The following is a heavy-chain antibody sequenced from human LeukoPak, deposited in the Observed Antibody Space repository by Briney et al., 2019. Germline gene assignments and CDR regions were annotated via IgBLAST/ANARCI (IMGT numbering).Heavy chain of an antibody. D-gene: IGHD2-15*01. J-gene: IGHJ4*02. Sequence: GGSLRLSCAASGFTFSNYAMNWVRQAPGKGLEWVSVIYGSAVSTCYADSVKGRFTISRDNSKNTLYLQLNSLRAEDTAVYYCASRDPCSGGTCYGLAYWGQGTLVTVSS. CDR1: GFTFSNYA. CDR3: ASRDPCSGGTCYGLAY. CDR2: IYGSAVST. V-gene: IGHV3-23*01.